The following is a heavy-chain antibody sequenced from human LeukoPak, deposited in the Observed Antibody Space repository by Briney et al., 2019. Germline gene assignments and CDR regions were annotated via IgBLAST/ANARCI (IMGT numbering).Heavy chain of an antibody. CDR2: ISSSGSTI. D-gene: IGHD3-9*01. CDR1: GFTFSSYE. Sequence: GGCLRLSCAASGFTFSSYEMNWVRQAPGKGLEWASYISSSGSTIYYADSVKGRFTISRDNAKNSLYLQMNSLRAEDTAVYYCAAGRDYDILTGYGDYYGMDVWGQGTTVTVSS. V-gene: IGHV3-48*03. J-gene: IGHJ6*02. CDR3: AAGRDYDILTGYGDYYGMDV.